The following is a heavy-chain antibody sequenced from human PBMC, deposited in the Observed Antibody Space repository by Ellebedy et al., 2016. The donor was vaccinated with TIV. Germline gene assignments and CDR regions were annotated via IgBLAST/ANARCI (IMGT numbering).Heavy chain of an antibody. J-gene: IGHJ3*02. D-gene: IGHD7-27*01. Sequence: GGSLRLSCTASGFTFTSYSMNWVRQAPGKGLEWVSYISGSSITLYYADSVKGRFTISRDNAKNSLYLQMNGLSAEETAVYFCARDMAWGNERVNDAFDIWGHGTLVTVSS. CDR3: ARDMAWGNERVNDAFDI. V-gene: IGHV3-48*04. CDR2: ISGSSITL. CDR1: GFTFTSYS.